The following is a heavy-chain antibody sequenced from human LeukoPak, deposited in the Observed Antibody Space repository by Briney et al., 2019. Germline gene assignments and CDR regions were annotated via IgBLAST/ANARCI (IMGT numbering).Heavy chain of an antibody. V-gene: IGHV3-23*01. CDR3: AKAHSNAYYFDY. D-gene: IGHD4-11*01. CDR2: ISGSGGST. Sequence: PGGSLRLSCAASGFTFSSYAMSWVRQAPGKGLEWVSAISGSGGSTYYADSVKGRFTVSRDNSKNTLYLQMNSLRAEDTAVYYCAKAHSNAYYFDYWGQGTLVTVSS. CDR1: GFTFSSYA. J-gene: IGHJ4*02.